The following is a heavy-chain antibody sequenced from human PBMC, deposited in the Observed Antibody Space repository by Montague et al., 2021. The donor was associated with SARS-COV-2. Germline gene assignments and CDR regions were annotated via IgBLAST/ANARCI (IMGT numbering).Heavy chain of an antibody. CDR2: ISSDGGVN. CDR1: GFNFNSYP. V-gene: IGHV3-30*04. CDR3: ARDSEQLPPGAFDI. J-gene: IGHJ3*02. Sequence: SLRLSCAASGFNFNSYPMHWVRQTPGKGLEWVAVISSDGGVNYSADSVKGRFTISRDNSKNTLFLEMHSLRAEGTAVYYCARDSEQLPPGAFDIWGQGTVVTVSS. D-gene: IGHD1/OR15-1a*01.